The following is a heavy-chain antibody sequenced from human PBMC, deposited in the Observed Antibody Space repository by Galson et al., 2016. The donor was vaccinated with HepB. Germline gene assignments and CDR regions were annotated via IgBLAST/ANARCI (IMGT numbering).Heavy chain of an antibody. J-gene: IGHJ1*01. Sequence: SVKVSCKASGYTFTHYALHWVRQAPGQRLEWLGWINTDSGNTKSSQKLQGRVAFTRDTSASTAYMELSTLRFEDTAVYYCARVPSGNHYNEHFQHWGQGTLVTVSS. V-gene: IGHV1-3*04. CDR3: ARVPSGNHYNEHFQH. D-gene: IGHD3-10*01. CDR2: INTDSGNT. CDR1: GYTFTHYA.